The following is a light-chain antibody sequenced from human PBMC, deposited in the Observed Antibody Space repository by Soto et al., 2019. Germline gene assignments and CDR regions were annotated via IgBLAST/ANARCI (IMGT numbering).Light chain of an antibody. CDR2: DVI. CDR3: SSYTSSVTECV. Sequence: QSALTQPASVSGTPGQSITIPCTGTSSDVGVYNYVSWYQQHPGKAPKLIIYDVINRPSGISNRFSGSKSGNTASLTISGLQAEDEADYYCSSYTSSVTECVFGTGTKVTVL. V-gene: IGLV2-14*01. CDR1: SSDVGVYNY. J-gene: IGLJ1*01.